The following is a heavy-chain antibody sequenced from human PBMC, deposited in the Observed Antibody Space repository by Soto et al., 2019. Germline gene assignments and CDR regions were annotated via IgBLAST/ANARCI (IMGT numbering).Heavy chain of an antibody. J-gene: IGHJ6*03. CDR3: AKNGCSYPACYTYYYYVDV. Sequence: EVQLLESGGGLVQPGGSLRLSCAASGFRLSDSAVSWVRQAPGKGLEWVSSLTVTGDSAFYSDSVKGRFTISRDISKSTLYLQMTSLRAEDTAVYYCAKNGCSYPACYTYYYYVDVWGRGTTVTVSS. CDR2: LTVTGDSA. CDR1: GFRLSDSA. V-gene: IGHV3-23*01. D-gene: IGHD2-15*01.